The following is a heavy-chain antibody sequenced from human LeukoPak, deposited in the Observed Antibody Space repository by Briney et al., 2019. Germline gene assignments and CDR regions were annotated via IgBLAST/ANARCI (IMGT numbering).Heavy chain of an antibody. V-gene: IGHV3-33*08. CDR2: IWYDGSNK. J-gene: IGHJ4*02. D-gene: IGHD1-26*01. CDR1: GFNFNNYW. CDR3: AREVVGAHDY. Sequence: GGSLRLSCAASGFNFNNYWMSWLRQAPGKGLEWVAVIWYDGSNKYYADSVKGRFAISRDNSKNTLYLQMNSLRAEDTAVYYCAREVVGAHDYWGQGTLVTVSS.